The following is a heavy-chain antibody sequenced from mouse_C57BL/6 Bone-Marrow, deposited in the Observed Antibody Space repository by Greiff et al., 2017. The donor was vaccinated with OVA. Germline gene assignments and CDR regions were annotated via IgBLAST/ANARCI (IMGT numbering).Heavy chain of an antibody. Sequence: QVQLQQSGAELVKPGASLKLSCTASGYTFTSYWMHWVKQTPGQGLEWIGKIDPNSGGTKYNEKFKSQATLTVDKPSSTAYMQLSSLTSEDSAVYYWADRGGGYFEVWGTGATVTVSS. V-gene: IGHV1-72*01. J-gene: IGHJ1*03. CDR1: GYTFTSYW. CDR2: IDPNSGGT. CDR3: ADRGGGYFEV.